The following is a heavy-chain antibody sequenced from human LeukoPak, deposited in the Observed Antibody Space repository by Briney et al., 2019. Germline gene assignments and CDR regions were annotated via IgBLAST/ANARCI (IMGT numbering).Heavy chain of an antibody. J-gene: IGHJ4*02. CDR2: ISSSSSTI. V-gene: IGHV3-48*01. CDR1: GFTFSSYS. CDR3: ARAGGQQLDHFDY. Sequence: GGSLRLSCAASGFTFSSYSMNWVRQAPGKGLEWVSYISSSSSTIYYADSVKGRFTISRDNAKNSLYLQMNSLRAEDTAVYYCARAGGQQLDHFDYWGQGTLVTVSS. D-gene: IGHD6-13*01.